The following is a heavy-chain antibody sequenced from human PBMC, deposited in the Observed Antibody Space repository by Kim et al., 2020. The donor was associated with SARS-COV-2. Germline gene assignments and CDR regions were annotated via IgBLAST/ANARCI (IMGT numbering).Heavy chain of an antibody. CDR3: ARFRGSYFVDAFDI. V-gene: IGHV3-66*01. CDR2: IYSGGST. J-gene: IGHJ3*02. CDR1: GFTVSSNY. D-gene: IGHD1-26*01. Sequence: GGSLRLSCAASGFTVSSNYMSWVRQAPGKGLEWVSVIYSGGSTYYADSVKGRFTISRDNSKNTLYLQMNSLRAEDTAVYYCARFRGSYFVDAFDIWGQGTMVTVSS.